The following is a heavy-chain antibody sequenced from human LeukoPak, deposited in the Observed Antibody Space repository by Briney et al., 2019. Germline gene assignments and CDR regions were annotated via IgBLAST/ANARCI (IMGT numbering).Heavy chain of an antibody. D-gene: IGHD2-2*01. J-gene: IGHJ4*02. CDR3: AQGYGSRTSRYDFDD. Sequence: GGSLRLSCAASGFTFSSYGMHWVRQAPGKGLEWVAFIRYDGSNKYYADSVKGRFTISRDNSKNTLYLQMNSLRAEDTAVYYCAQGYGSRTSRYDFDDLGQGAMVTVSS. CDR1: GFTFSSYG. V-gene: IGHV3-30*02. CDR2: IRYDGSNK.